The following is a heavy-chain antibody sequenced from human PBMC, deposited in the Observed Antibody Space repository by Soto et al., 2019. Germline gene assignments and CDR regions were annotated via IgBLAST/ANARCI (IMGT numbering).Heavy chain of an antibody. Sequence: SETLSLTCTFSGGSISSYYWSWIRQPPGKGLEWIGYIYYSGSTNYNPSLKSRVTISVDTSKNQFSLKLSSVTAADTAVYYCARRYGYSFDYWGQGTPVTVSS. CDR3: ARRYGYSFDY. J-gene: IGHJ4*02. CDR2: IYYSGST. D-gene: IGHD1-1*01. CDR1: GGSISSYY. V-gene: IGHV4-59*08.